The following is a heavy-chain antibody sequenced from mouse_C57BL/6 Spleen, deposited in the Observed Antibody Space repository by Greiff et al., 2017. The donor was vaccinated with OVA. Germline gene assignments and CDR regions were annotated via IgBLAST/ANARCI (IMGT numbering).Heavy chain of an antibody. CDR1: GYTFTSYW. CDR2: INPSNGGT. Sequence: QVQLKQPGTELVKPGASVKLSCKASGYTFTSYWMHWVKQRPGQGLEWIGNINPSNGGTNYNEKFKSKATLTVDKSSSTAYMQLSSLTSEDSAVYYCAREFITTVVRYFDVWGTGTTVTVSS. J-gene: IGHJ1*03. V-gene: IGHV1-53*01. D-gene: IGHD1-1*01. CDR3: AREFITTVVRYFDV.